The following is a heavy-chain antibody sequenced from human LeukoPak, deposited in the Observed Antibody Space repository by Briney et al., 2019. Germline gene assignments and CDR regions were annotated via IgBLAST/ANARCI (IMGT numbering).Heavy chain of an antibody. Sequence: GGSLRLSCAASGFTFSTYWMHWVRQAPGKGPVWVSRINYDGTDTVHTDSVKGRFTISRDNAKNTLYLQMNSLRAEDTAVYYCARDGVSTVDFDYWGQGTLVTVSS. CDR3: ARDGVSTVDFDY. J-gene: IGHJ4*02. D-gene: IGHD1-14*01. CDR1: GFTFSTYW. V-gene: IGHV3-74*01. CDR2: INYDGTDT.